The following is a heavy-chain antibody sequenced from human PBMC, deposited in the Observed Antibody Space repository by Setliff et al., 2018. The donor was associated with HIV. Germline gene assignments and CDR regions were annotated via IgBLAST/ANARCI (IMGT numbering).Heavy chain of an antibody. CDR2: IYTSGST. CDR1: GGSVSSSGYY. D-gene: IGHD3-3*01. J-gene: IGHJ4*02. V-gene: IGHV4-61*09. CDR3: ASLAYNFWSGRPPFDY. Sequence: PSETLSLTCSVSGGSVSSSGYYWSWIRQAAEKGLEWIGHIYTSGSTNYNPSLKSRVTISLDTSNQQFYLKMTTVTAAETAKYFCASLAYNFWSGRPPFDYWGQGTLVTVSS.